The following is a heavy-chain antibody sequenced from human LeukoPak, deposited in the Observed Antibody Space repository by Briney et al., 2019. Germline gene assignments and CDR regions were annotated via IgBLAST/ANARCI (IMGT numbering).Heavy chain of an antibody. CDR2: ISWNSGSI. D-gene: IGHD4-17*01. V-gene: IGHV3-9*01. CDR1: GFTFSRYR. J-gene: IGHJ4*02. CDR3: AKGLFYGDYVFDY. Sequence: SLRLSCAASGFTFSRYRMNWVRQAPGKGLEWVSGISWNSGSIGYADSVKGRFTISRDNAKNSLYLQMNSLRAEDTALYYCAKGLFYGDYVFDYWGQGTLVTVSS.